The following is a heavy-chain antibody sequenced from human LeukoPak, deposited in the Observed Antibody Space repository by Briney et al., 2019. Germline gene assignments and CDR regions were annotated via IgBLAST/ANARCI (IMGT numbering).Heavy chain of an antibody. CDR3: AKDHRACSSTSCYLPVDY. J-gene: IGHJ4*02. CDR1: GFTFSSYA. D-gene: IGHD2-2*01. CDR2: ISGSGGST. Sequence: GGSLRLSCAASGFTFSSYAMSWVRQAPGEGLEWVSAISGSGGSTYYADSVKGRFTISRDNSKNTLYLQMNSLRAEDTAVYYCAKDHRACSSTSCYLPVDYWGQGTLVTVSS. V-gene: IGHV3-23*01.